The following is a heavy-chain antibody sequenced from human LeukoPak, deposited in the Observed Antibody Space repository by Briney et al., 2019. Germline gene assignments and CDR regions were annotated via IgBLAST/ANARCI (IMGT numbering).Heavy chain of an antibody. V-gene: IGHV3-23*01. CDR3: AKNPRSGSYSPFDY. Sequence: PGGSLRLSCAASGFTFSSYAMSWVRQAPGKGLGWVSAISGSGGSTYYADSVKGRFTISRDNSKNTLYLQMNSLRAEDTAVYYCAKNPRSGSYSPFDYWGQGTLVTVSS. J-gene: IGHJ4*02. CDR2: ISGSGGST. CDR1: GFTFSSYA. D-gene: IGHD1-26*01.